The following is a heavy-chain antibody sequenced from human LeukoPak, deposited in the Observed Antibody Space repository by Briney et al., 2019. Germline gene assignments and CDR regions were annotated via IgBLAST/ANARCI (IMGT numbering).Heavy chain of an antibody. CDR3: ARADSRVSYFDY. D-gene: IGHD3-22*01. CDR2: ISYDGSNK. CDR1: GFTFSSYA. J-gene: IGHJ4*02. Sequence: PGRSLRLSCAASGFTFSSYAMHWVRQAPGKGLEWVAVISYDGSNKYYADSVKGRFTISRDNSRNTLYLQMNSLRAEDTAVYYCARADSRVSYFDYWGQGTLVTVSS. V-gene: IGHV3-30-3*01.